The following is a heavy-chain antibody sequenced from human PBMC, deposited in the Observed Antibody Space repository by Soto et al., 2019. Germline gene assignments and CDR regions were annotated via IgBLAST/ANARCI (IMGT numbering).Heavy chain of an antibody. D-gene: IGHD5-12*01. CDR2: ISSSSSYI. V-gene: IGHV3-21*01. CDR3: ARDREMATNYYYYYGMDV. Sequence: GSLRLSCSASGFTFSSYSMNWVRQAPGKGLEWVSSISSSSSYIYYADSVKGRFTISRDNAKNSLYLQMNSLRAEDTAVYYCARDREMATNYYYYYGMDVWGQGTKVTVYS. J-gene: IGHJ6*02. CDR1: GFTFSSYS.